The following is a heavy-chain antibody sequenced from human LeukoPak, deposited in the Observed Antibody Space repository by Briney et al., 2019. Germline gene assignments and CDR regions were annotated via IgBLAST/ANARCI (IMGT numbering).Heavy chain of an antibody. D-gene: IGHD5-18*01. CDR3: ARRHRGYSYGRDAFDI. V-gene: IGHV4-59*08. Sequence: NPSETLSLTCTVSGGSISSYYWSWIRQPPGKGPEWIGYIYYSGSTNYNPSLKSRVTISVDTSKNQFSLKLSSVTAADTAVYYCARRHRGYSYGRDAFDIWGQGTMVTVSS. CDR1: GGSISSYY. J-gene: IGHJ3*02. CDR2: IYYSGST.